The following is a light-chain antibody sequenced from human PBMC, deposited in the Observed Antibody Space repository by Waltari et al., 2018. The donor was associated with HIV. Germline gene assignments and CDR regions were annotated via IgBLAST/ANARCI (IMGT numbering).Light chain of an antibody. V-gene: IGLV1-44*01. CDR2: SNN. J-gene: IGLJ3*02. CDR3: STWDASLNGWV. CDR1: SSSIGTYT. Sequence: QSVLTQPPSASGTPGQRVTISCSGSSSSIGTYTINWYQQLPGTAPKVLIDSNNQRPSGVPDRFSGSKSGTSASLAISGLQSEDEAEYYCSTWDASLNGWVFGGGTKLTVL.